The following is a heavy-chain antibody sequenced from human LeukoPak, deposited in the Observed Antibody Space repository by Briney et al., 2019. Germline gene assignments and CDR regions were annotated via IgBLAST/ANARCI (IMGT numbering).Heavy chain of an antibody. V-gene: IGHV1-2*02. CDR2: INSNSGGT. CDR1: GYIFTGYY. D-gene: IGHD5-12*01. CDR3: ARDRTRGYSGYDLDY. Sequence: ASVKVSCKASGYIFTGYYMHWVRQAPGQGLEWMGWINSNSGGTNYAQKFQGRVTMTRDTSISTAYMELSRLRSDDTAVYYCARDRTRGYSGYDLDYWGQGTLVTVSS. J-gene: IGHJ4*02.